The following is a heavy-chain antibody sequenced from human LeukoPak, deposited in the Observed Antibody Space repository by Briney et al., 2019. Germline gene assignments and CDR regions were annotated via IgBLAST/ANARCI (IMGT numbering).Heavy chain of an antibody. V-gene: IGHV4-39*07. CDR3: ARRGCTNGVCYNNWFDP. D-gene: IGHD2-8*01. J-gene: IGHJ5*02. Sequence: PSETLSLTCTVSGVSISNSSYYWGWIRQPPGKGLEWIGSIYYSGTTYYNPSLKSRVTISVDTSKNQFSLKLSSVTAADTAVYYCARRGCTNGVCYNNWFDPWGQGTLVTVSS. CDR1: GVSISNSSYY. CDR2: IYYSGTT.